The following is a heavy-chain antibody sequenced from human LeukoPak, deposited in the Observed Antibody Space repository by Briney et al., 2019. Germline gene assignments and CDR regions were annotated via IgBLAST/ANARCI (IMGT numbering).Heavy chain of an antibody. J-gene: IGHJ4*02. CDR3: ARAPVVVGPGVFFES. D-gene: IGHD2-21*01. Sequence: GGSLRLSCVASGFTVTGNYMNWVRQAPGKGLEWVSTIYSSGTPYYADSVKGRSIISRDESKNTLFLQMNSLRADDTAVYFCARAPVVVGPGVFFESWGQGTLVTVSA. CDR2: IYSSGTP. V-gene: IGHV3-53*01. CDR1: GFTVTGNY.